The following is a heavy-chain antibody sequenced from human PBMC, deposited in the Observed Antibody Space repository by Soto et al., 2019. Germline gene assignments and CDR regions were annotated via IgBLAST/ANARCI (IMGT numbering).Heavy chain of an antibody. CDR2: ISWNSGSI. J-gene: IGHJ4*02. D-gene: IGHD3-3*01. Sequence: EVQLVESGGGLAQPGRSLRLSCAASGFTFDDYAMHWVRQAPGKGLEWVSGISWNSGSIGYADSVKGRFTISRDNAKNSLYLQMNSLRAEDTALYYCAKAGFWSGYYSLVDYWGQGTLVTVSS. CDR1: GFTFDDYA. CDR3: AKAGFWSGYYSLVDY. V-gene: IGHV3-9*01.